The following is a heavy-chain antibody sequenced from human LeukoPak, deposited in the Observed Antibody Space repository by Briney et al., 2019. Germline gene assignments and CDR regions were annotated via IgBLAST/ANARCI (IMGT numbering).Heavy chain of an antibody. D-gene: IGHD5-12*01. Sequence: GGSLRLSCAASGFTFSSYSMNWVRQAPGKGLEWVSSISSSSSSYIYYADSVKGRFTISRDNAKNSLYLQMNSLRAEDTAVYYCARDHRTATMALDYWGQGTLVTVSS. CDR1: GFTFSSYS. V-gene: IGHV3-21*01. J-gene: IGHJ4*02. CDR3: ARDHRTATMALDY. CDR2: ISSSSSSYI.